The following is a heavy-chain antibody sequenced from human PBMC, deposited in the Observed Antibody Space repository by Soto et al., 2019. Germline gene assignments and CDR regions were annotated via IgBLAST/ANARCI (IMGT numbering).Heavy chain of an antibody. J-gene: IGHJ4*02. V-gene: IGHV3-30-3*01. D-gene: IGHD5-12*01. CDR3: AREATSPTGWGYSGYEYFDY. CDR2: ISYDGSNK. CDR1: GFTFSSYA. Sequence: GGSLRLSCAASGFTFSSYAMHWVRQAPGKGLEWVAVISYDGSNKYYADSVKGRFTISRDNSKNTLYLQMNSLRAEDTAVYYCAREATSPTGWGYSGYEYFDYWGQGTLVTVSS.